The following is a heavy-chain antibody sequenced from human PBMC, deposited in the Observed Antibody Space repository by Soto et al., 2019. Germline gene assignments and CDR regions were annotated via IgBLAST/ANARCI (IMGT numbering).Heavy chain of an antibody. CDR2: TIPLFGTA. J-gene: IGHJ5*02. CDR1: GVTFSSET. D-gene: IGHD3-10*01. CDR3: ATELGEDPASRFAA. Sequence: QVQLVQSGADVKKPGSSVKVSCPASGVTFSSETLGWVRQAPGQGLEWVGGTIPLFGTASYAEKFQGRVTIAADESTSTVSMELSSLRSDDTAVCFCATELGEDPASRFAAWGQGTLVTVAS. V-gene: IGHV1-69*01.